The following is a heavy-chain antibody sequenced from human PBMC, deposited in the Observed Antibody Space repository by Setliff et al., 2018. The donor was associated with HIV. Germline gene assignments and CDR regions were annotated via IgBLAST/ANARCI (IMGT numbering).Heavy chain of an antibody. J-gene: IGHJ5*02. CDR3: ARSSSWYVEWFDP. CDR2: ISHSGGTI. D-gene: IGHD6-13*01. V-gene: IGHV3-11*01. CDR1: GFTLSDHH. Sequence: GGSLRLSCATSGFTLSDHHMNWIRQAPGKGLEWVSYISHSGGTIKYGDSVRGRFTISRDNSKNTLYLQMNSLRAEDTAVYHCARSSSWYVEWFDPWGQGTLVTVSS.